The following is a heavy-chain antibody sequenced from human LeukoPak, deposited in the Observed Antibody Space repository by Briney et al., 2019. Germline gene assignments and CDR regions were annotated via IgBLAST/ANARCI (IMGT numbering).Heavy chain of an antibody. CDR1: GGSVSSGSYY. D-gene: IGHD1-7*01. V-gene: IGHV4-61*01. Sequence: SETLSLTCTVSGGSVSSGSYYWSWIRQPPGKGLEWIGYIYYSGSTNYNPSLKSRVTISVDTSKNQFSLELSSVTAADTAVYYCARDSPSRLPWNFFYDMDVWGQGTRVTVSS. CDR3: ARDSPSRLPWNFFYDMDV. J-gene: IGHJ6*02. CDR2: IYYSGST.